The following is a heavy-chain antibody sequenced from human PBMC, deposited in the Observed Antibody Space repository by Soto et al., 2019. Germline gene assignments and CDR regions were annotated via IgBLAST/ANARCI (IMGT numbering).Heavy chain of an antibody. D-gene: IGHD5-18*01. J-gene: IGHJ5*02. CDR2: IYWDDDK. CDR1: GGSISSGGYS. Sequence: TLSLTCAVSGGSISSGGYSWSWIRQPPGKGLEWLALIYWDDDKRYSPSLKSRLTITKDTSKNQVVLTMTNMDPVDTATYYCAHSQSVVDTDWFDPWGQGTLVTVSS. CDR3: AHSQSVVDTDWFDP. V-gene: IGHV2-5*08.